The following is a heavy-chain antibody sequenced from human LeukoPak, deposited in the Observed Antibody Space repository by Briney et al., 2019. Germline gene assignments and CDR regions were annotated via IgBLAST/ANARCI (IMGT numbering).Heavy chain of an antibody. CDR3: AREGTTPTGVRP. CDR1: GGSISSGIYY. Sequence: SQTLSLTCNVSGGSISSGIYYWSWIRQPPGKGLEWIGYIYYSGSTYYNSSLKSRVSISVDTSKNQFSLKLSSVTATDTAVYYCAREGTTPTGVRPWGQGTLVTVSS. J-gene: IGHJ5*02. CDR2: IYYSGST. D-gene: IGHD4-11*01. V-gene: IGHV4-30-4*08.